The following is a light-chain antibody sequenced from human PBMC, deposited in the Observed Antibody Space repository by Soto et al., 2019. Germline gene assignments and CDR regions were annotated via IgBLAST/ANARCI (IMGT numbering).Light chain of an antibody. CDR3: TSYARRGYV. V-gene: IGLV2-14*01. CDR1: SSDIHDYKF. CDR2: EVT. J-gene: IGLJ1*01. Sequence: QSVLTQPASVSGSPGQSITISCTGTSSDIHDYKFVSWYQQHPGKAPKLIIYEVTRRPSGVSDRFSGSKSGNMASLTISGLQAEDEAAYYCTSYARRGYVFGTGTKVTVL.